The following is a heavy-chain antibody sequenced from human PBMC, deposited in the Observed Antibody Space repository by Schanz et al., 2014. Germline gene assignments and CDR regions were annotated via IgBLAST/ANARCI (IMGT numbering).Heavy chain of an antibody. V-gene: IGHV3-30*04. Sequence: GQLVESGGGVVQPGRSLRLSCAASGFTFSSYAMHWVRQAPGKGLEWVAIISFDGNNKYFASSVKVRFPISREPSKNTLYLQMNSLRADDTAVYYCARDPDNLYGSGREPWFFDLWGRGTLVTVSS. D-gene: IGHD3-10*01. CDR3: ARDPDNLYGSGREPWFFDL. CDR2: ISFDGNNK. J-gene: IGHJ2*01. CDR1: GFTFSSYA.